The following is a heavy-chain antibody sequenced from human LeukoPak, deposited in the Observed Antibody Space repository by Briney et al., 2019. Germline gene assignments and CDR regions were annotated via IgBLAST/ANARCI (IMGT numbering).Heavy chain of an antibody. V-gene: IGHV4-4*07. J-gene: IGHJ4*02. CDR1: GGSISSYY. Sequence: SETLSLTCTVSGGSISSYYWSWIRQPAGKGLEWIGRIYTSGGTNYNPSLKSRVTISVDTSKNQFSLKLSSVTAADTAVYYCARGAYYDILTGYSPGTFDYWGQGTLVTVSS. CDR2: IYTSGGT. CDR3: ARGAYYDILTGYSPGTFDY. D-gene: IGHD3-9*01.